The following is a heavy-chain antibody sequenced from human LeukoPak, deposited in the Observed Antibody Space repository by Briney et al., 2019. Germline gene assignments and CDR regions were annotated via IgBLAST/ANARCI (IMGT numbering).Heavy chain of an antibody. D-gene: IGHD4-17*01. CDR3: ARDFSYGDYSCGY. V-gene: IGHV1-46*01. CDR2: INPSGGST. CDR1: GGTFSSYA. Sequence: ASVKVSCKASGGTFSSYAISWVRQAPGQGLEWMGIINPSGGSTSYAQKFQGRVTMTRDMSTSTVYMELSSLRSEDTAVYYCARDFSYGDYSCGYWGQGTLVTVSS. J-gene: IGHJ4*02.